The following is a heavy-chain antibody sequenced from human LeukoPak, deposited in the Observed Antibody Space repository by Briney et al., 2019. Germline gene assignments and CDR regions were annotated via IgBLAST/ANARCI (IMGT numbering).Heavy chain of an antibody. J-gene: IGHJ4*02. CDR1: GFTFSSHS. Sequence: GGSLRLSCAASGFTFSSHSMNWVRQAPGKGLEWVSYISSSGSTIYYADSVKGRFSISGDNAKSSLHLQMNSLRVEDTAVYYCARGTVAGKAPYWGQGTLVTVSS. V-gene: IGHV3-48*01. CDR2: ISSSGSTI. CDR3: ARGTVAGKAPY. D-gene: IGHD6-19*01.